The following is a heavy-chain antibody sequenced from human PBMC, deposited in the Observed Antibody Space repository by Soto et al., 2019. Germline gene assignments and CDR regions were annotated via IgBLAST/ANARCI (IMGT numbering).Heavy chain of an antibody. CDR1: GYTFSHYG. Sequence: ASVKVSCKASGYTFSHYGIGWVRQAPGQGLEWMGWISAYNGNRHFAEGLRGRITMTTNTATSTADMELRSLSSDDTAVYYCARGGQECSNSGCGYIYDGMDVWGQGTTVTVSS. CDR3: ARGGQECSNSGCGYIYDGMDV. CDR2: ISAYNGNR. J-gene: IGHJ6*02. D-gene: IGHD1-26*01. V-gene: IGHV1-18*01.